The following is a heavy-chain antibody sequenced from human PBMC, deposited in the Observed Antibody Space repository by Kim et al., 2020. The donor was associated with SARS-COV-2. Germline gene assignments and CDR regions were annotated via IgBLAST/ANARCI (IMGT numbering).Heavy chain of an antibody. CDR3: AKGRYSSGWYVMDV. Sequence: GGSLRLSCAASGFTFSSYGMHWVRQAPGKGLEGVAVISYDGSNKYYADSVKGRFTISRDNSKNTLYLQMNSLRAEDTAVYYCAKGRYSSGWYVMDVWGQGTTVTVSS. V-gene: IGHV3-30*18. CDR2: ISYDGSNK. CDR1: GFTFSSYG. D-gene: IGHD6-19*01. J-gene: IGHJ6*02.